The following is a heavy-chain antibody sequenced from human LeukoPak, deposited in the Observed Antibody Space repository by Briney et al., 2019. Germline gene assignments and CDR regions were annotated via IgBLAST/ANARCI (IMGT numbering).Heavy chain of an antibody. J-gene: IGHJ4*02. V-gene: IGHV3-53*01. CDR1: GFTVRSNY. CDR2: IYSGGST. CDR3: ARYPSDQYYFDY. Sequence: GGSLRLSCAASGFTVRSNYMSWVRQAPGKGLECVSVIYSGGSTYYADSVKGRFTISRDNSKNTLYLQMNSLRAEDTAVYYCARYPSDQYYFDYWGQGTLVTVSS.